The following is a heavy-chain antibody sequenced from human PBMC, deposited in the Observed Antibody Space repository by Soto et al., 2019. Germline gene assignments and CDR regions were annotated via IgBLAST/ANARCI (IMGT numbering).Heavy chain of an antibody. V-gene: IGHV1-8*01. CDR2: MNPNSGNT. CDR3: ARDGTAMVTSYYYGMDV. J-gene: IGHJ6*02. CDR1: GYTFTSYD. D-gene: IGHD5-18*01. Sequence: ASVKVSCKASGYTFTSYDINWVRQATGQGLEWMGWMNPNSGNTGYAQKFQGRVTMTRNTSISTAYMELCSLRSEDTAVYYCARDGTAMVTSYYYGMDVWGQGTTVTVSS.